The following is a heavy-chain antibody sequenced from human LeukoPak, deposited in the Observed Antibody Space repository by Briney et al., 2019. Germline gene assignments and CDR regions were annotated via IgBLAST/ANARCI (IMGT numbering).Heavy chain of an antibody. CDR1: GYTFTSYY. J-gene: IGHJ4*02. CDR3: ARGRYCSGGSCYIKEFDY. CDR2: INPSGGST. D-gene: IGHD2-15*01. V-gene: IGHV1-46*01. Sequence: GASVKVSCKASGYTFTSYYMHWVRQAPGQGLEWMGVINPSGGSTSYAQKFQGRVTMTRDTSTSTVYMELSSLRSEDTAVYYCARGRYCSGGSCYIKEFDYWGQGTLVTVSS.